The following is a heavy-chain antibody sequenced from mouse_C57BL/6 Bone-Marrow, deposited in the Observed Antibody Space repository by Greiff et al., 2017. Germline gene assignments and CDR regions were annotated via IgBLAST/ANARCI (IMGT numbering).Heavy chain of an antibody. J-gene: IGHJ2*01. CDR3: AKGLGRGFDY. V-gene: IGHV3-6*01. CDR1: GYSITSGYY. D-gene: IGHD4-1*01. CDR2: ISYDGSN. Sequence: ESGPGLVKPSQSLSLTCSVTGYSITSGYYWNWIRQFPGNKLEWMGYISYDGSNNYNPSLQNRISITRDTSKNQFFLKLNSVTTEDTATYYCAKGLGRGFDYWGQGTTLTVSS.